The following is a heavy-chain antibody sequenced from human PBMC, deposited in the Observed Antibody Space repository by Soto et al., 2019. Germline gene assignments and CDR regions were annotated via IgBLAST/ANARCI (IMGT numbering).Heavy chain of an antibody. CDR2: IYYRGST. CDR1: GGSNNSGNSY. J-gene: IGHJ4*02. Sequence: QVQLQESGPGLVKPSQTLSLTCTVSGGSNNSGNSYWSWIRQPPGKGLEWIGFIYYRGSTYYNPTLQSRVAMSIDTSKNQFSLKLSSVTAADTAVYYCAREKIDSSGYYFDYWGQGTLATVSS. D-gene: IGHD3-22*01. V-gene: IGHV4-30-4*01. CDR3: AREKIDSSGYYFDY.